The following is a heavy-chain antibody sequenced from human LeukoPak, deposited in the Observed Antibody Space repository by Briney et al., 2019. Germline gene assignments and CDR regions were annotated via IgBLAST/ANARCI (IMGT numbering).Heavy chain of an antibody. Sequence: GESLKISCKGSGYSFTSYWIGWVRQMPGKGLEWMGIIYPGDSDTRYSPSFQGQVTISADKSISTAYLQWSSLKASDTAMYYCARRYGGSWYSSYYFDYWGQGTLVTVSS. CDR3: ARRYGGSWYSSYYFDY. CDR1: GYSFTSYW. D-gene: IGHD6-13*01. J-gene: IGHJ4*02. V-gene: IGHV5-51*01. CDR2: IYPGDSDT.